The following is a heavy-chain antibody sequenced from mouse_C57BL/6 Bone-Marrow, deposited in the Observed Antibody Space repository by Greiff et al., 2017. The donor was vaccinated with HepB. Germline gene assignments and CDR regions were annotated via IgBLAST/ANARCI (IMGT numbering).Heavy chain of an antibody. CDR3: VRQRYGSIYWYFDV. CDR1: GFSFNTYA. J-gene: IGHJ1*03. V-gene: IGHV10-1*01. Sequence: EVQLLESGGGLVQPKGSLKLSCAASGFSFNTYAMNWVRQAPGKGLEWVARIRSKSNNYATYYADSVKDRFTISRDDSESMLYLQMNNLKTEDTAVYYCVRQRYGSIYWYFDVWGTGTTVTVSS. CDR2: IRSKSNNYAT. D-gene: IGHD1-1*01.